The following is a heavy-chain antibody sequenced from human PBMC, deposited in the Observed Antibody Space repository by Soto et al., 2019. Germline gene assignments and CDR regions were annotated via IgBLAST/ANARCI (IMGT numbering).Heavy chain of an antibody. CDR1: GFTFSNAW. Sequence: EVQLVESGGGLVKPGGSLRLSCAASGFTFSNAWMNWVRQAPGKGLEWVGRIKSKTDGGTTDYAAPVKGRFTISRDDSKNTLYLQMNSLKTEDTAVYYCTTPRGYSYGPYYYYGMDVWGQGTTVTVSS. J-gene: IGHJ6*02. CDR2: IKSKTDGGTT. D-gene: IGHD5-18*01. V-gene: IGHV3-15*07. CDR3: TTPRGYSYGPYYYYGMDV.